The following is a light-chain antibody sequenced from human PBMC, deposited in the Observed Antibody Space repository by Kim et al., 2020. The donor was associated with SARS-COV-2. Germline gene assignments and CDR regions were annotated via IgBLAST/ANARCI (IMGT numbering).Light chain of an antibody. CDR1: QSISSY. CDR2: AAS. Sequence: DIQMTQSPSSLSASVGDRVTITCRASQSISSYLNWYQQKPGKAPKLLIYAASSLQSGVPSRFSGSGSWTDFTLTISSLQPEDFATDYCQQSYSTPWTFGQGTKVDIK. CDR3: QQSYSTPWT. J-gene: IGKJ1*01. V-gene: IGKV1-39*01.